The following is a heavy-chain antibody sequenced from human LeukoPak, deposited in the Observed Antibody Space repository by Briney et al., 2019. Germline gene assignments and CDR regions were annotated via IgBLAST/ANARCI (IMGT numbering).Heavy chain of an antibody. CDR1: GYTFSNYG. D-gene: IGHD3-10*01. CDR3: ARPYYSPDAFDI. J-gene: IGHJ3*02. V-gene: IGHV1-18*01. CDR2: ISAYNGNT. Sequence: ASVKVSCKASGYTFSNYGISWVRQAPGQGLEWMGWISAYNGNTNYAQKLQGRVTMTTDTSTSTAYMELRSLRSDDTAVYYCARPYYSPDAFDIWGQGTMVTVSS.